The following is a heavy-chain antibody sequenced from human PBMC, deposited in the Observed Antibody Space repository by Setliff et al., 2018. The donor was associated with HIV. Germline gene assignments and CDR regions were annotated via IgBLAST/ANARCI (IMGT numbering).Heavy chain of an antibody. V-gene: IGHV1-69*05. CDR2: IIPISGTA. D-gene: IGHD6-19*01. J-gene: IGHJ6*03. CDR1: GGTFSNYG. CDR3: ARNPRIAVAGTDYYYYMDV. Sequence: ASVKVSCKASGGTFSNYGMSWVRQAPGQGLEWMGGIIPISGTANYAQKFQGRVTITTDESTSTAYMELSGLRSEDTAVYYCARNPRIAVAGTDYYYYMDVWGKGTTVTAP.